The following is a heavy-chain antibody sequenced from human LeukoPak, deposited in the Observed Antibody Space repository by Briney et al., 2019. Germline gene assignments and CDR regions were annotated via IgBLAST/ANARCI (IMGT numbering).Heavy chain of an antibody. CDR2: IRGSGGST. D-gene: IGHD2-8*01. CDR1: GFTFSSYA. CDR3: AKDMGYFTGMDV. J-gene: IGHJ6*02. Sequence: TGGSLRLSCAASGFTFSSYAMSWVRQAPGKGLEWVSLIRGSGGSTYYADSVRGRFTISRDNSKNTLYLQMNSLRAEDTAVYYCAKDMGYFTGMDVWGQGTTVTVSS. V-gene: IGHV3-23*01.